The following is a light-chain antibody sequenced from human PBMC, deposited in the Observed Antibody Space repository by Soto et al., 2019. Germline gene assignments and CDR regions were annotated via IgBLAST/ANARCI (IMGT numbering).Light chain of an antibody. J-gene: IGKJ1*01. CDR1: QSISRW. CDR2: QAA. V-gene: IGKV1-5*03. CDR3: QQYYSYSCT. Sequence: DIQMTQSPSALSASVGDRVTITCRASQSISRWWAWYQQKPGKAPKLLLYQAASLESGVPSRFSGSGSGTEFTLPISSLQPDDFATDYCQQYYSYSCTFGQGTKVEI.